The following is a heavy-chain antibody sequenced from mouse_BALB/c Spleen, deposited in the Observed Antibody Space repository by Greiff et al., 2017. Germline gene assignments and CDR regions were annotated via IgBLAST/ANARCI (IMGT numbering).Heavy chain of an antibody. CDR2: INSNGGST. J-gene: IGHJ1*01. CDR3: ARALKHWYFDV. V-gene: IGHV5-6-3*01. CDR1: GFTFSSYG. Sequence: EVKVEESGGGLVQPGGSLKLSCAASGFTFSSYGMSWVRQTPDKRLELVATINSNGGSTYYPDSVKGRFTISRDNAKNTLYLQMSSLKSEDTAMYYCARALKHWYFDVWGAGTTVTVSS.